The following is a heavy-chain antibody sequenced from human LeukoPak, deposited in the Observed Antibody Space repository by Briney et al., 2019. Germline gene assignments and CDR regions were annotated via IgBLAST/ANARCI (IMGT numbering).Heavy chain of an antibody. Sequence: GGSLRLSCAAFGFTFSDYYMTWIRQAPGKGLEWVSYISSSGSTIYYADPVKGRFTISRDNAKNSLYLQMNSLRAEGTAVYYCARDWMLGATFEIQGPVDYWGQGTLVTVSS. CDR3: ARDWMLGATFEIQGPVDY. CDR1: GFTFSDYY. CDR2: ISSSGSTI. J-gene: IGHJ4*02. D-gene: IGHD1-26*01. V-gene: IGHV3-11*04.